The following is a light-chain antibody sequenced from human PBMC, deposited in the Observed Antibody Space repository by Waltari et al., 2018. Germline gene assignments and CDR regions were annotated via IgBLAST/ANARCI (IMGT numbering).Light chain of an antibody. CDR2: GAS. J-gene: IGKJ1*01. Sequence: EIVLTQSPGTLSLSPRDRATLSCRASQSVTSGYLAWYQQKPRQGPRLLIYGASNRATGIPDRFSGSGSGTDFTLTISRLEPEDFAIYYCQQFGTSPWTFGQGTKVEIK. CDR1: QSVTSGY. CDR3: QQFGTSPWT. V-gene: IGKV3-20*01.